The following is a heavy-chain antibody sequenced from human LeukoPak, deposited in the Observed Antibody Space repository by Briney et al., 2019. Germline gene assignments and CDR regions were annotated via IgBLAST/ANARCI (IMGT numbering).Heavy chain of an antibody. Sequence: PGGSLRLSCAASGFTFSSYWMHWVRQAPGKGLVWVSRINSYGSSTSYADSVKGRFTISRDNAKNTLYLQMNSLRAEDTAVYYCARDAGETVAWIFDYWGQGTLVTVSS. D-gene: IGHD2-2*03. CDR1: GFTFSSYW. CDR3: ARDAGETVAWIFDY. J-gene: IGHJ4*02. CDR2: INSYGSST. V-gene: IGHV3-74*01.